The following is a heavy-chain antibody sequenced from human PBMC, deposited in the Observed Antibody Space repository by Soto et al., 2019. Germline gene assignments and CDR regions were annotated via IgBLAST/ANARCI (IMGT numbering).Heavy chain of an antibody. CDR3: ERIRIATNKYKWFDP. Sequence: KPSETLSLTCIVSGAALNSGNYYWSWIRQVPGKGLEWIGHIYVTGAVDYNPSLRDRITISQDTSERQFSLNLRLVTAADTAVYYCERIRIATNKYKWFDPWGQGTLVTVYS. D-gene: IGHD2-21*01. J-gene: IGHJ5*02. CDR2: IYVTGAV. CDR1: GAALNSGNYY. V-gene: IGHV4-31*03.